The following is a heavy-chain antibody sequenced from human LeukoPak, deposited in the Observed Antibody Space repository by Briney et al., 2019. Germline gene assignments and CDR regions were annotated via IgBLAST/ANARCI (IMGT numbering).Heavy chain of an antibody. CDR1: GYTFTSYG. Sequence: ASVKVSCKASGYTFTSYGISWVRQDPGQGLEWMGWISAYNGNTNYAQKLQGRVTMTTDTSTSTAYMELRSLRSDDTAVYYCARLAIAAAVKYYYYYMDVWGKGTTVTVSS. V-gene: IGHV1-18*01. CDR3: ARLAIAAAVKYYYYYMDV. CDR2: ISAYNGNT. D-gene: IGHD6-13*01. J-gene: IGHJ6*03.